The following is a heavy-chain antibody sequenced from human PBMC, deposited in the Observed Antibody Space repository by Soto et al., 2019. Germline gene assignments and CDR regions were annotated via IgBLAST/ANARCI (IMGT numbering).Heavy chain of an antibody. CDR2: IRSEAYGGTA. CDR1: GFIFGDYA. D-gene: IGHD5-12*01. V-gene: IGHV3-49*03. CDR3: ARIPRNRRGYPFEC. Sequence: GGSLRLSCAGSGFIFGDYAVSWFRQNPGKGLECVGFIRSEAYGGTADYAESVKGRFTISRDDSESVAYLQMNSLKIDDTGVYYCARIPRNRRGYPFECWGQGTLVTVSS. J-gene: IGHJ4*02.